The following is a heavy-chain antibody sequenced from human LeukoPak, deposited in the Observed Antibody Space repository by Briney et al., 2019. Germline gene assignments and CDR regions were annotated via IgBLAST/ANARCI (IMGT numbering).Heavy chain of an antibody. D-gene: IGHD1-26*01. J-gene: IGHJ4*02. CDR3: ARAYGASGSYYYFDY. CDR1: GYTFTSYG. V-gene: IGHV1-18*01. CDR2: ISAYNGNT. Sequence: GASVKVSCKASGYTFTSYGISWVRQAPGQGLEWMGWISAYNGNTNYAQKLQGRVTMTTDTSTSTAYMELRSLRSDDTAVYYCARAYGASGSYYYFDYWGQGTLVTVSS.